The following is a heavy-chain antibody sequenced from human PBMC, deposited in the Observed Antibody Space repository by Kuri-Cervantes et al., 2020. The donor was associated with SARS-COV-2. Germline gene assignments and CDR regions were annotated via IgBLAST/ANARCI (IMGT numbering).Heavy chain of an antibody. D-gene: IGHD4-17*01. Sequence: GGSLRLSCAASGFTFSSYGMHWVRQAPGKGLEWVANIKQDGSEKYYVDSVKARFTISRDNAKNSLYLQMNSLRAEDTAVYYCARDFSLGDLYYFDYWGQGTLVTVSS. CDR3: ARDFSLGDLYYFDY. V-gene: IGHV3-7*01. CDR2: IKQDGSEK. CDR1: GFTFSSYG. J-gene: IGHJ4*02.